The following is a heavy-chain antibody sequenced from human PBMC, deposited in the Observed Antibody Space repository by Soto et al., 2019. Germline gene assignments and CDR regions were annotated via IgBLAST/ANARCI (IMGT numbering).Heavy chain of an antibody. D-gene: IGHD3-3*01. CDR2: ISGSGGST. Sequence: GVSLRLSCAASGFTFSSYSMSWVRQAPGKGLEWVSAISGSGGSTYYADSVKGRFTISRDNSKNTLYLQMNSLRAEDTAVYYCAKDVGYDFWSGYFDYWGQGTLVTVSS. CDR1: GFTFSSYS. V-gene: IGHV3-23*01. CDR3: AKDVGYDFWSGYFDY. J-gene: IGHJ4*02.